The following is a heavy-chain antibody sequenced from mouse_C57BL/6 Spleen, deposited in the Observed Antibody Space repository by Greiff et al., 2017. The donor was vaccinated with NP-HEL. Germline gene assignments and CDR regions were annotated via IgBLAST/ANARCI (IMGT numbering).Heavy chain of an antibody. CDR3: ARSGTTMTLYFDY. V-gene: IGHV1-7*01. CDR2: INPSSGYT. CDR1: GYTFTSYW. J-gene: IGHJ2*01. D-gene: IGHD2-4*01. Sequence: VQLQQSGAELAKPGASVKLSCKASGYTFTSYWMHWVNQRPGQGLEWIGYINPSSGYTKYNQKFKGKATLTADKSSSTAYMQLSSLTSEDSAVYSGARSGTTMTLYFDYWGQGTTLTVSS.